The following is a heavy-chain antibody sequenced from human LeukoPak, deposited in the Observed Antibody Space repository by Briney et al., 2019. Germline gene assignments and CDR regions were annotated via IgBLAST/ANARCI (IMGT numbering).Heavy chain of an antibody. CDR3: ARSTSSEYDIYHFDY. J-gene: IGHJ4*02. CDR1: GFTFSSYG. V-gene: IGHV3-33*01. Sequence: PGGSLRLSCAASGFTFSSYGMHWVRQAPGKGLEWVAVIWYDGNNKYYADSVKVRFTISRDNSKNTLYLQMNGLRAEDTAVYYCARSTSSEYDIYHFDYWGQGTLVTVSS. D-gene: IGHD3-9*01. CDR2: IWYDGNNK.